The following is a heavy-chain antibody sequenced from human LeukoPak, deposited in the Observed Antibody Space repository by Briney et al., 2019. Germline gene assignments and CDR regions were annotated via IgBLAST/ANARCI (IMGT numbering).Heavy chain of an antibody. D-gene: IGHD1-26*01. V-gene: IGHV4-34*01. Sequence: SETLSLTCAVYGGSFSGYYWSWIRQPPGKGLEWIGEINHSGSTNDNPSLNSRVTISVDTSKNQLSLKRSSVTAADTAVYYCARGPSTGATGYNWFDPWGQGTLVTVSS. J-gene: IGHJ5*02. CDR3: ARGPSTGATGYNWFDP. CDR1: GGSFSGYY. CDR2: INHSGST.